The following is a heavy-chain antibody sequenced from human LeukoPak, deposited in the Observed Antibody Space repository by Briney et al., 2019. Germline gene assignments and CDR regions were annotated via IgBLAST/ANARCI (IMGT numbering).Heavy chain of an antibody. V-gene: IGHV4-39*01. CDR1: GGSISSSSYY. CDR3: ARVRSYYGDWYFDL. J-gene: IGHJ2*01. CDR2: IYYSGST. D-gene: IGHD3-3*01. Sequence: SETLSLTCTVSGGSISSSSYYWGWIRQPPGKGLEWIGSIYYSGSTYYNPSLKSRVTISVDTSKNQFSLKLSSVTAADTAVYYCARVRSYYGDWYFDLWGRGTLVTVSS.